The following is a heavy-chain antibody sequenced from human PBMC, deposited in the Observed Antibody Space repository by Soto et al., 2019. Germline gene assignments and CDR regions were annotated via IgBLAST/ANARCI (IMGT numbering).Heavy chain of an antibody. V-gene: IGHV4-59*01. J-gene: IGHJ4*02. CDR2: IYYSGST. CDR1: VGSISSYY. CDR3: AREVAGTFDY. D-gene: IGHD6-19*01. Sequence: PSETLSLTCTVSVGSISSYYWSWIRQPPGKGLEWIGYIYYSGSTNYNPSLKSRVTISVDTSKNQFSLKLSSVTAADTAVYYCAREVAGTFDYWGQGTLVTVSS.